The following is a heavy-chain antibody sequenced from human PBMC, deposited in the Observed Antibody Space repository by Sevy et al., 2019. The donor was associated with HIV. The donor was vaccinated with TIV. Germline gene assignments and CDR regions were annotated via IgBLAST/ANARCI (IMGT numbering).Heavy chain of an antibody. V-gene: IGHV3-21*01. CDR3: ARGTHDYGDYDRDAFDI. J-gene: IGHJ3*02. Sequence: GGSLRLSCATSEFTFSSYSMNWVRQAPGNGLEWVSSISGGGTYIYYADSVKGRFTISRDNAKNSLSLQMNSLRAEDTAVSYCARGTHDYGDYDRDAFDIWGQGAMVTVSS. D-gene: IGHD4-17*01. CDR2: ISGGGTYI. CDR1: EFTFSSYS.